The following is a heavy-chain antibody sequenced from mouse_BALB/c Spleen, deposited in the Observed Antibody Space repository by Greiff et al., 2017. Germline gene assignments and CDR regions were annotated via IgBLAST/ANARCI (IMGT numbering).Heavy chain of an antibody. CDR2: IDPETGGT. Sequence: VHLVESGAELVRPGASVTLSCKASGYTFTDYEMHWVKQTPVHGLEWIGAIDPETGGTAYNQKFKGKATLTADKSSSTAYMELRSLTSEDSAVYYCTTLYYDYDNYWGQGTTLTVSS. D-gene: IGHD2-4*01. CDR1: GYTFTDYE. CDR3: TTLYYDYDNY. J-gene: IGHJ2*01. V-gene: IGHV1-15*01.